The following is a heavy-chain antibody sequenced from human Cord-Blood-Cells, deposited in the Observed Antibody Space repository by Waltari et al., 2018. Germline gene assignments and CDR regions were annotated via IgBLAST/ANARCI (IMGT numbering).Heavy chain of an antibody. Sequence: EVQLVESGGGLVQPGGSLRLSCAASGFTVSSNYMSWVRQAPGKGWGWVSVIYSGGSTYYADSVKGRFTISRDDSKNTLYLQMNSLRAEDTAVYYCARDRGIYYFDYWGQGTLVTVSS. CDR2: IYSGGST. CDR3: ARDRGIYYFDY. V-gene: IGHV3-66*01. J-gene: IGHJ4*02. CDR1: GFTVSSNY.